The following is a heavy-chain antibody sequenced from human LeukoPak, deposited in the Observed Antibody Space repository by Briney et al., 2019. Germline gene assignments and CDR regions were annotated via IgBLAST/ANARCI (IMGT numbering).Heavy chain of an antibody. CDR1: GGSVSGSSYH. CDR3: APTYSYTRGGYDY. J-gene: IGHJ4*02. D-gene: IGHD5-18*01. V-gene: IGHV4-39*01. Sequence: SETLSLTCTVSGGSVSGSSYHWGWIRQPPGKGLEWIGSINYSWHTYYNPSLESRVTISVDSSKNQFSLKVTSVTAADTALYYCAPTYSYTRGGYDYWGPGTLVTVSS. CDR2: INYSWHT.